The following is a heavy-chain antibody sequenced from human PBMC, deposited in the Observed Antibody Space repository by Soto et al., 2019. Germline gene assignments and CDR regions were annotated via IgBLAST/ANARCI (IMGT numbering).Heavy chain of an antibody. CDR2: IYYSGST. CDR1: GGSISSYY. Sequence: PSESLSLTCTACGGSISSYYWSWTWQPPGKGLEWIGYIYYSGSTNYNPSLKSRVTISVDTSKNQFSLKLSSVTAADTAVYYCARRYGWAFDIWGQGTMVTVS. D-gene: IGHD3-16*01. J-gene: IGHJ3*02. V-gene: IGHV4-59*08. CDR3: ARRYGWAFDI.